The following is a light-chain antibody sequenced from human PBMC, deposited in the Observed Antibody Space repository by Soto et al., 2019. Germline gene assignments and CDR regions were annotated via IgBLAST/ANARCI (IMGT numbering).Light chain of an antibody. Sequence: EIVLTQSPGTLSLSPGERATLSCRASQSVSSSYLAWYQQKPGQAPRLLIYGASSRATGIPDRFSGSGSGKDFTITISRLKPEECAVYYWQQYGSSPRTFGQGTKMEIK. CDR2: GAS. CDR1: QSVSSSY. J-gene: IGKJ1*01. V-gene: IGKV3-20*01. CDR3: QQYGSSPRT.